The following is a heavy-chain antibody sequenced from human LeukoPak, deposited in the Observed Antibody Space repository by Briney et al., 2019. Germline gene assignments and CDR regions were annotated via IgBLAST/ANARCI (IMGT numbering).Heavy chain of an antibody. Sequence: AGGSLRLSCAASGFTFSIYAMSWVRQAPGKGLEWVSAIDGSGGGTYYADSVKGRFTISRDNSRNTLFLQMNSLRAEDTAVYFCAKCFSGGSCKNWLDPWDQGTLVTVSS. CDR1: GFTFSIYA. J-gene: IGHJ5*02. D-gene: IGHD2-15*01. CDR2: IDGSGGGT. CDR3: AKCFSGGSCKNWLDP. V-gene: IGHV3-23*01.